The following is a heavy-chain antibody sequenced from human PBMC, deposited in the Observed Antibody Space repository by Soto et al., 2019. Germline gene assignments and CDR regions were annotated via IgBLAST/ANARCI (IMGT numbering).Heavy chain of an antibody. CDR2: INSDGSST. CDR1: GSTFSNDW. CDR3: ARDRSYSLDV. Sequence: EVQLGESGGGLLQPGGSLRLSCAVSGSTFSNDWMHWVRQAPGKGLVWVSHINSDGSSTNYADFVKGRFTIARDNAKNTVYLQMNSLRDEDTAVYGCARDRSYSLDVWGQGTTVTVSS. J-gene: IGHJ6*02. V-gene: IGHV3-74*01.